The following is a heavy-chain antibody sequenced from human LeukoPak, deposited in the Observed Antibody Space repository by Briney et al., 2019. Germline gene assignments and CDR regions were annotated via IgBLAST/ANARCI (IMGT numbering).Heavy chain of an antibody. CDR1: GGSFSGYY. CDR2: INRSGST. CDR3: ARRRWFDP. Sequence: PSETLSLTCAVYGGSFSGYYWSWIRQPPGKGLEWIGEINRSGSTNYNPSLKSRVTISVDTSKNQFSLKLSSVTAADTVVYYCARRRWFDPWGQGTLVIVSS. V-gene: IGHV4-34*01. J-gene: IGHJ5*02.